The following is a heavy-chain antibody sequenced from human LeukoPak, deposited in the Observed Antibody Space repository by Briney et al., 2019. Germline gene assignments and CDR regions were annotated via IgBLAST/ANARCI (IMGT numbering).Heavy chain of an antibody. CDR3: ARGQGVAYYGSGSYYWFDP. J-gene: IGHJ5*02. Sequence: SETLSLTCTVSGGSISSSSYYWGWIRQPPGKGLEWIGSIYYSGSTYYNPSLKSRVTISVDTSKNQFSLKLSSVTAADTAVYYCARGQGVAYYGSGSYYWFDPWGQGTLVTVSS. V-gene: IGHV4-39*01. CDR2: IYYSGST. D-gene: IGHD3-10*01. CDR1: GGSISSSSYY.